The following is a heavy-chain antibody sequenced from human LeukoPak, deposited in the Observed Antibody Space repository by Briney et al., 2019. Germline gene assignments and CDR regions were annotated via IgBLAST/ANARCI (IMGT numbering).Heavy chain of an antibody. V-gene: IGHV3-74*01. CDR3: ARADYGGTSDFHY. D-gene: IGHD4-23*01. Sequence: GGSLKLSCAASGFTFSTYWMHWVRQAPGKGLVWVSRISSDGSIAINADSVEGRFTVSRDNAKNTLYLQMNSLRVEDTAVYYCARADYGGTSDFHYWGQGTLVTVSS. CDR2: ISSDGSIA. CDR1: GFTFSTYW. J-gene: IGHJ4*02.